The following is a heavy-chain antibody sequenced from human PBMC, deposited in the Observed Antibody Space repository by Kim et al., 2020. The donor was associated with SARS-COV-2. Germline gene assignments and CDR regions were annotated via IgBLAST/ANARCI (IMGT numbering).Heavy chain of an antibody. D-gene: IGHD3-22*01. V-gene: IGHV1-69*13. CDR2: IIPIFGTA. CDR1: GGTFSSYA. Sequence: SVKVSCKASGGTFSSYAISWVRQAPGQGLEWMGGIIPIFGTANYAQKFQGRVTITADESTSTAYMELSSLRSEDTAVYYCARAPYYYDSSGYQGYYFDYCGQGTLVTVSS. CDR3: ARAPYYYDSSGYQGYYFDY. J-gene: IGHJ4*02.